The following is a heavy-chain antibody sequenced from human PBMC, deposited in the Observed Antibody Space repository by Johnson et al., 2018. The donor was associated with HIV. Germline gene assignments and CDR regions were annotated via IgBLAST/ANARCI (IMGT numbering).Heavy chain of an antibody. CDR2: ISWKSGSI. CDR3: AKDGYSSSWYPYAFDI. J-gene: IGHJ3*02. D-gene: IGHD6-13*01. Sequence: QLVESGGGLVQPGRSLRLSCAASGFTFDDYAMHWVRHAPGQGLEWVSGISWKSGSIGYADSVQGRFTISRDNAKNSLYLQMNSLRAEDTALYYCAKDGYSSSWYPYAFDIWGQGTMVTVSS. CDR1: GFTFDDYA. V-gene: IGHV3-9*01.